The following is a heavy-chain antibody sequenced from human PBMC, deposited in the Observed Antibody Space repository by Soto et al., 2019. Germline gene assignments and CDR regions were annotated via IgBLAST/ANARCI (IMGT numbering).Heavy chain of an antibody. CDR3: ARDPYGSGLGPHY. V-gene: IGHV1-69*04. J-gene: IGHJ4*02. CDR1: GGTFSSYT. CDR2: IIPILGIA. Sequence: SVKVSCKASGGTFSSYTISWVRQAPGQGLEWMGRIIPILGIANYAQKFQGRVTITADKSTSTAYMELSSLRSEDTAVYYCARDPYGSGLGPHYWGQGTLVTVSS. D-gene: IGHD3-10*01.